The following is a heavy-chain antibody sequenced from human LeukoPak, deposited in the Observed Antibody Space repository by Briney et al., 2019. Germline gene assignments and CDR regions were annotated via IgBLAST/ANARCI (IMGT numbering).Heavy chain of an antibody. Sequence: GSLRLSCAASGFTFSSYAMHWVRQAPGKGLEWVAVISYDGSNKYYADSVKGRFTISRDNSKNTLYLQMNSLRAEDTAVYYCARNPPNDYGDYALGYYYGMDVWGQGTTVTVSS. CDR2: ISYDGSNK. CDR3: ARNPPNDYGDYALGYYYGMDV. CDR1: GFTFSSYA. J-gene: IGHJ6*02. V-gene: IGHV3-30*04. D-gene: IGHD4-17*01.